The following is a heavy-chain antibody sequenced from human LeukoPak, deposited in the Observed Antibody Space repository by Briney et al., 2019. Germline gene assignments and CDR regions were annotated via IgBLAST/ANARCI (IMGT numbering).Heavy chain of an antibody. J-gene: IGHJ4*02. CDR2: IYYSGIT. D-gene: IGHD4-17*01. CDR3: ARHVPPYGDYVPYFDY. CDR1: GGSISSSSYY. V-gene: IGHV4-39*01. Sequence: SETLSLTCTVSGGSISSSSYYWGWIRQPPGKGLEWIGSIYYSGITYYNPSLKSRVTISVDTSKNQFSLKLSSVTAADTAVYYCARHVPPYGDYVPYFDYWGQGTLVTVSS.